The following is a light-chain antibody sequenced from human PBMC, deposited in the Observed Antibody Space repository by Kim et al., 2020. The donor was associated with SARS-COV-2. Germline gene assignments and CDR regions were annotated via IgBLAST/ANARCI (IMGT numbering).Light chain of an antibody. CDR3: CSYAGSSTWV. J-gene: IGLJ3*02. Sequence: GQSITISCTGTSSDVGSYNLVSWYQQHPGKAPKLMIYEGSKRPSGVSNRFSGSESGNTASLTISGLQAEDEADYYCCSYAGSSTWVFGGGTQLTVL. CDR2: EGS. CDR1: SSDVGSYNL. V-gene: IGLV2-23*01.